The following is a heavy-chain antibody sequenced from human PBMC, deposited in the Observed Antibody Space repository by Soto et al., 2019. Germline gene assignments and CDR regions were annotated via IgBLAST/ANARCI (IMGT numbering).Heavy chain of an antibody. D-gene: IGHD6-13*01. V-gene: IGHV4-59*08. Sequence: SETLSLTCTVSGDSITSYYWSWIRQPPGKGLEWIGYIYYSGSTDYNPSLKSRVTISVDTSKNQFSLKLSSVTAADTAVYYCARRHSGSWAGGFDYWGQGTLVTVSS. J-gene: IGHJ4*02. CDR1: GDSITSYY. CDR2: IYYSGST. CDR3: ARRHSGSWAGGFDY.